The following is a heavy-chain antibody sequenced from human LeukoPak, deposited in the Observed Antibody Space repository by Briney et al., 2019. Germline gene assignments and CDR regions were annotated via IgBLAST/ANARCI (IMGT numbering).Heavy chain of an antibody. J-gene: IGHJ4*02. V-gene: IGHV3-38-3*01. CDR3: AKDGNSGYDWYYFDY. D-gene: IGHD5-12*01. Sequence: GGSLRLSCAASGFTVSSNEMSWVRQAPGKGLEWVSSISGGSTYYADSRKGRFTISRDNSKDTLYLQMNSLRAEDTAVYYCAKDGNSGYDWYYFDYWGQGTLVTVSS. CDR2: ISGGST. CDR1: GFTVSSNE.